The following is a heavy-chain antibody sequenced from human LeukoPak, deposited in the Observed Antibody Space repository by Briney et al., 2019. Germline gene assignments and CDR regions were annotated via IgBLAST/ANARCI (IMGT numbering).Heavy chain of an antibody. Sequence: KPSETLSLTCTVSGGSISSSSYYWGWIRQPPGKGLEWIGSIYYSGSTYYNPSLKSRVTISVDTSKNQFSLKLSSVTAADTAVYYCARSPAAGTYPFDYWGQGTLVTVSS. CDR1: GGSISSSSYY. D-gene: IGHD6-13*01. CDR2: IYYSGST. CDR3: ARSPAAGTYPFDY. V-gene: IGHV4-39*07. J-gene: IGHJ4*02.